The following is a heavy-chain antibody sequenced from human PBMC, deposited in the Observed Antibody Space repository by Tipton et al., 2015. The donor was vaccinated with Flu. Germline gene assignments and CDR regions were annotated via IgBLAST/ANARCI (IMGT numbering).Heavy chain of an antibody. CDR1: GYTFSGYY. D-gene: IGHD3-16*02. V-gene: IGHV1-2*06. Sequence: QLVQSGAEVKEPGASVKVSCKASGYTFSGYYLHWVRQAPGQGLEWMGRINPNIDDINYAQNFQGRVTMTTDTSIDTAYMELRRLTSDDTAVYYCARDHNYIWGSYRYISHWGQGTLVIVSS. CDR2: INPNIDDI. J-gene: IGHJ4*02. CDR3: ARDHNYIWGSYRYISH.